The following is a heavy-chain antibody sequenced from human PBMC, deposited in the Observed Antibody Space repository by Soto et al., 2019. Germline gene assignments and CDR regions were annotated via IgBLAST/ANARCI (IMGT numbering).Heavy chain of an antibody. CDR1: GFTFSTHA. Sequence: QVQLVESGGGVVQPGRSLRLSCAASGFTFSTHAMHWVRQAPGKGLEWVAVISYDGSNKYYADSVKGRFTISRDNSKNTLYLQMNSLRSEDTSVYYCAIDRGKQSSSSDYWGQGTLVTVSS. J-gene: IGHJ4*02. V-gene: IGHV3-30-3*01. D-gene: IGHD6-6*01. CDR2: ISYDGSNK. CDR3: AIDRGKQSSSSDY.